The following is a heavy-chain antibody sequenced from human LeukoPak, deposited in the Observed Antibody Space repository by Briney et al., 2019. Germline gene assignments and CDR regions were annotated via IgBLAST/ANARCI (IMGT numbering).Heavy chain of an antibody. CDR1: GFTFSSYG. Sequence: GGSLRLSCAASGFTFSSYGMHWVRQAPGKGLEWVAVISYDGSNKYYADSVKGRFTISRDNSKNTLYLQMNSLRAEDTAVYYCAKSSSGRGGFDAFDIWGQGTMVTVSS. CDR3: AKSSSGRGGFDAFDI. CDR2: ISYDGSNK. V-gene: IGHV3-30*18. D-gene: IGHD3-16*01. J-gene: IGHJ3*02.